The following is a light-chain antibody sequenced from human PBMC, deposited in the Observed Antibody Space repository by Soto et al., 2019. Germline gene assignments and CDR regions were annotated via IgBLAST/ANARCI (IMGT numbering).Light chain of an antibody. CDR2: EVN. CDR3: SSSAGSSHEVM. CDR1: SSDIGGYNS. V-gene: IGLV2-8*01. J-gene: IGLJ3*02. Sequence: QSALTQPPCSSGSPGQSVTISCTGTSSDIGGYNSVSWYQRHPGKAPRFMVYEVNKRTSGVPGRFSGSKSGYTASLTVSGLQTEDEAFYYCSSSAGSSHEVMFGGWT.